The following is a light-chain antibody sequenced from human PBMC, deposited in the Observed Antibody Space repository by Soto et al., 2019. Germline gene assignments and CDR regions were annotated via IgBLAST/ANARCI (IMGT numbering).Light chain of an antibody. Sequence: AIQMTQSPSSLSASVGDRVTISCRASQGIRNDLGWYQQKPGKAPKLLIFAASGLQSGVPSRFSGSGSGTEFTLTISSLQPEDFGTYYCQQTYTTPPTFGQGTRLEIK. V-gene: IGKV1-6*01. J-gene: IGKJ5*01. CDR3: QQTYTTPPT. CDR2: AAS. CDR1: QGIRND.